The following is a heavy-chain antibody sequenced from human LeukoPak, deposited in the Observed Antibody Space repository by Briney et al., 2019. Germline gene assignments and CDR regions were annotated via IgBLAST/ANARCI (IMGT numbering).Heavy chain of an antibody. CDR3: ARGERQGLVRAGARPRVLNWFDP. CDR1: GRSFSGYY. D-gene: IGHD6-19*01. J-gene: IGHJ5*02. CDR2: INHSGST. V-gene: IGHV4-34*01. Sequence: PSDTLSLTRAVYGRSFSGYYCSWLRPPPGKGLEWIGEINHSGSTTYNPPLKTRVTLSVDTSKNQFSLEQSSVTAADTAVYYCARGERQGLVRAGARPRVLNWFDPWGQGTLVTVLS.